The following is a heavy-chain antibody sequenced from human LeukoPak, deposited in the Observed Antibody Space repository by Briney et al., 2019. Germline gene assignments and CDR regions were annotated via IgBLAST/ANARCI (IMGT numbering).Heavy chain of an antibody. Sequence: PGGSLRLSCAASGFTFSTYSMNWVRQAPGKGLEWVSYINSYDSTIYYADSVKGRFTISRDNAKNSLYLQMNSLRAEDTAVYYCARDLEAVGGRQYYFDYWGQGTLVTVSS. CDR3: ARDLEAVGGRQYYFDY. J-gene: IGHJ4*02. V-gene: IGHV3-48*01. CDR1: GFTFSTYS. CDR2: INSYDSTI. D-gene: IGHD1-26*01.